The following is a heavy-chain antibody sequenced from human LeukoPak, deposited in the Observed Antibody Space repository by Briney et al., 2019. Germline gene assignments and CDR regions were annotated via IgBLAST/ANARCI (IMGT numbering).Heavy chain of an antibody. D-gene: IGHD5-18*01. CDR1: GFTFSSYS. CDR3: ARGRALGYSYGFNDFDY. J-gene: IGHJ4*02. Sequence: GGSLRLSCAASGFTFSSYSMNWVRRAPGKGLEWVSSISSSSSYIYYADSVKGRFTISRDNAKNSLYLQMNSLRAEDTAVYYCARGRALGYSYGFNDFDYWGQGTLVTVSS. V-gene: IGHV3-21*04. CDR2: ISSSSSYI.